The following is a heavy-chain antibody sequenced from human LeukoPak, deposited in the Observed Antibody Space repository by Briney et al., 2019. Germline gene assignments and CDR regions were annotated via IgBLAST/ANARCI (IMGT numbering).Heavy chain of an antibody. V-gene: IGHV4-34*01. J-gene: IGHJ4*02. CDR2: INHSGST. CDR1: GGSFSGYY. CDR3: ARVIEYSSSSAPFDY. D-gene: IGHD6-6*01. Sequence: TSSETLSLTCAVYGGSFSGYYWSWIRQPPGKGLEWIGEINHSGSTNYNPSLKSRVNISVDTSKNQFSLKLSSVTAADTAVYYCARVIEYSSSSAPFDYWGQGTLVTVSS.